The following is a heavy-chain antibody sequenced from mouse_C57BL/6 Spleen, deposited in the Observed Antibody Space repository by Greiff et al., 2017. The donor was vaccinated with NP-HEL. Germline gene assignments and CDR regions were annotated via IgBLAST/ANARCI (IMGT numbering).Heavy chain of an antibody. D-gene: IGHD1-1*01. CDR1: GYTFTSYW. V-gene: IGHV1-72*01. J-gene: IGHJ1*03. CDR3: ARYAGSSPSWYFDV. CDR2: IDPNSGGT. Sequence: QVQLKQPGAELVKPGASVKLSCKASGYTFTSYWMHWVKQRPGRGLEWIGRIDPNSGGTKYNEKFKSKATLTVDKPSSTAYMQLSSLTSEDSAVYYCARYAGSSPSWYFDVWGTGTTVTVSS.